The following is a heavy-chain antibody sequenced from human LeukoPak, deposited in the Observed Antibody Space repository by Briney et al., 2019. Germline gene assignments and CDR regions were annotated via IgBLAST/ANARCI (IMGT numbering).Heavy chain of an antibody. V-gene: IGHV1-46*01. D-gene: IGHD2-2*01. CDR3: ARDRSCSSTSCYEYFQH. CDR2: INPSGGST. Sequence: ASVKVSCKASGYTFTSYYMHWVRQAPGQGLEWMGIINPSGGSTSYAQKFQGRVTMTRDTSTSTVYMELSSLRSEDTAVYYCARDRSCSSTSCYEYFQHWGQGTLVTASS. J-gene: IGHJ1*01. CDR1: GYTFTSYY.